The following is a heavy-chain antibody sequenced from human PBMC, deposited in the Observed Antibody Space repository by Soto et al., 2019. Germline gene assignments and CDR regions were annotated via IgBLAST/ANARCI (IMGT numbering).Heavy chain of an antibody. D-gene: IGHD3-22*01. CDR1: GFTFSSFG. CDR3: AKGRFDVVTISPYDH. CDR2: ISYDGTEE. Sequence: PGRSLRLSCAASGFTFSSFGMHWVRQAPGKGLEWVAVISYDGTEEKYADSVKGRATVSRDNSKNTVYLQMNRLRGDDSAIYYCAKGRFDVVTISPYDHLGQGTLVTVSS. V-gene: IGHV3-30*18. J-gene: IGHJ4*01.